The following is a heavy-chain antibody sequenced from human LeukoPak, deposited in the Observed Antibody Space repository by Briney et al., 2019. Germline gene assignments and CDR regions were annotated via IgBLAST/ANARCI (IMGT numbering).Heavy chain of an antibody. CDR2: IYHSGST. Sequence: SETLSLTCAVSGYSLTSGYYWGWIRQPPGKGLEWIGSIYHSGSTYYNPSLKTRVTMSVDTSKNQFSLKLSSVTAADTAVYYCARLYLRDHCSSTSCYGLYFDYWGQGTLVTVSS. CDR3: ARLYLRDHCSSTSCYGLYFDY. V-gene: IGHV4-38-2*01. CDR1: GYSLTSGYY. D-gene: IGHD2-2*01. J-gene: IGHJ4*02.